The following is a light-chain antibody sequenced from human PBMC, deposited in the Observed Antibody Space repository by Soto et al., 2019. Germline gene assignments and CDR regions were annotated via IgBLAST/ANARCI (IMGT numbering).Light chain of an antibody. Sequence: QSALTQPASVSGSPGQSITISCTGNSSDIGDYDYVSCYQHLPGKAPKLLIFDVTHRPSGVSDRFSGSKSGNTASLTISGVLPEVEAAYYCCSYTYIALDVVFGVGTKLTVL. CDR2: DVT. V-gene: IGLV2-14*01. CDR1: SSDIGDYDY. J-gene: IGLJ2*01. CDR3: CSYTYIALDVV.